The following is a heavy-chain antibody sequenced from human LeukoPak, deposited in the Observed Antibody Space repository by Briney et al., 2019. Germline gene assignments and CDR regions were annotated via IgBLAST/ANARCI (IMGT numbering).Heavy chain of an antibody. CDR1: DYSISSGYY. Sequence: SETLSLTCAVSDYSISSGYYWGWIRQPPGKGLEWIGSIYHSGSTYYNPSLKSRVTISVDTSKNQFSLKLSSVTAADTAVYYCALIGVITTIDYWGQGTLVTVSP. J-gene: IGHJ4*02. CDR3: ALIGVITTIDY. V-gene: IGHV4-38-2*01. D-gene: IGHD3-22*01. CDR2: IYHSGST.